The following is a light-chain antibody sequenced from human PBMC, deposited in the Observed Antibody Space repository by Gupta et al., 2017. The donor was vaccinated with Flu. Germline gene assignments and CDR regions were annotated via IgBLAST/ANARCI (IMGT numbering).Light chain of an antibody. V-gene: IGKV1-5*03. CDR1: QNIDDW. CDR2: KAS. Sequence: APVGDRVTITCRASQNIDDWLAWYQQKPGKAPHLLIYKASKLEGAVPSRFGGSGFGTEFTLTISSLQPDDSAIYYCQNYNYHFGGGTKVEIK. J-gene: IGKJ4*01. CDR3: QNYNYH.